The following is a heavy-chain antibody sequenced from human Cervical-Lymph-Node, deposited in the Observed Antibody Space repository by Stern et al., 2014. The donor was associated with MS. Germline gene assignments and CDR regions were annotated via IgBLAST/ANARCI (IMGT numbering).Heavy chain of an antibody. J-gene: IGHJ3*02. D-gene: IGHD2-15*01. V-gene: IGHV4-61*02. CDR1: GYSISSGSYH. CDR3: ARVSVGTFDI. CDR2: IYATGHT. Sequence: QVQLQESGPGLVKPSQTLSLSCTVSGYSISSGSYHWNWIRQPAGKGLEWIGRIYATGHTNYNPSLKSRVTMSVDTSKNHSPLTLSSLTAADTAVYYCARVSVGTFDIWGQGAMVTVSS.